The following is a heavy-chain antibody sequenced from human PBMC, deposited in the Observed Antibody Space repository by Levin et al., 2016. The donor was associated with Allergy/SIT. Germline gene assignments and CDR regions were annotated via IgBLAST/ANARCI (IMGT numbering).Heavy chain of an antibody. CDR1: GGSISSYY. CDR3: ARVTGGLVVVTAIPGVNWFDP. J-gene: IGHJ5*02. CDR2: IYYSGST. D-gene: IGHD2-21*02. V-gene: IGHV4-59*01. Sequence: SETLSLTCTVSGGSISSYYWSWIRQPPGKGLEWIGYIYYSGSTNYNPSLKSRVTISVDTSKNQFSLKLSSVTAADTAVYYCARVTGGLVVVTAIPGVNWFDPWGQGTLVTVSS.